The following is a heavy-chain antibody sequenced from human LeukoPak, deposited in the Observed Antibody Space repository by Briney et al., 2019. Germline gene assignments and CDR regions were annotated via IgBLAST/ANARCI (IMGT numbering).Heavy chain of an antibody. V-gene: IGHV3-33*01. CDR2: IWYDGSNK. J-gene: IGHJ4*02. D-gene: IGHD6-19*01. CDR1: GFTFSSYG. Sequence: GGSLRLSCAASGFTFSSYGMHWVRQAPGKGLEWVAVIWYDGSNKYYANSVKGRFTISRDNSKNTLYLQMNSLRAEDTAVYYCARDKAPVIAVAGLFDYWGQGTLVTVSS. CDR3: ARDKAPVIAVAGLFDY.